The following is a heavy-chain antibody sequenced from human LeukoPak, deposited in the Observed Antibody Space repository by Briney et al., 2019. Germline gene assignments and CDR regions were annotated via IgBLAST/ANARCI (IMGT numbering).Heavy chain of an antibody. CDR2: ISAYNGNT. V-gene: IGHV1-18*01. D-gene: IGHD5-12*01. CDR1: GYTFTSYG. CDR3: ARDQATRDAFDI. Sequence: ASVKVSCKASGYTFTSYGISWVRQAPGQGLEWMGWISAYNGNTNYAQKLQGRVTMTTDTSTSTAYMELRSLRFDDTAVYYCARDQATRDAFDIWGQGTMVTVSS. J-gene: IGHJ3*02.